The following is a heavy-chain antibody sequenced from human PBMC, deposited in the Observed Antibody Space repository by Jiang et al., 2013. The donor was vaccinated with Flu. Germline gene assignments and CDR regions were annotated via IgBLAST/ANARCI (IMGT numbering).Heavy chain of an antibody. CDR3: ARGAQYSSSWYRVDY. D-gene: IGHD6-13*01. CDR1: GGSISSYY. V-gene: IGHV4-59*01. Sequence: GPGLVKPSETLSLTCTVSGGSISSYYWSWIRQPPGKGLEWIGYIYYSGSTNYNPSLKSRVTIPVDTSKNQFSLKLTSVTAADTAVYYCARGAQYSSSWYRVDYWGQGTLVTVSS. CDR2: IYYSGST. J-gene: IGHJ4*02.